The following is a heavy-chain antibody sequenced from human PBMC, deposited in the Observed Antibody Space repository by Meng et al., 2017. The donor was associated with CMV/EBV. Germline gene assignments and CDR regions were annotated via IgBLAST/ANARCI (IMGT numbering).Heavy chain of an antibody. CDR1: GFTFSSYE. J-gene: IGHJ6*02. Sequence: GGSLRLSCAASGFTFSSYEMNWVRQAPGKGLEWVSYNSSSGSTIYYADSVKGRFTISRDNAKNSLYLQMNSLRAEDTAVYYCARDDYGDLYYYYGMDVWGQGTTVTVSS. D-gene: IGHD4-17*01. CDR2: NSSSGSTI. CDR3: ARDDYGDLYYYYGMDV. V-gene: IGHV3-48*03.